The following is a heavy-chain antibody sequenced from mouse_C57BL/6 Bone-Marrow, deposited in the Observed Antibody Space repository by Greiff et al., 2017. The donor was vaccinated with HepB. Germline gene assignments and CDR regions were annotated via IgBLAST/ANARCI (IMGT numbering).Heavy chain of an antibody. CDR2: INPSTGGT. J-gene: IGHJ3*01. D-gene: IGHD1-1*01. CDR1: GYSFTGYY. Sequence: DVQLQESGPELVKPGASVKISCKASGYSFTGYYMNWVKQSPEKSLEWIGEINPSTGGTTYNQKFKAKATLTVDKSSSTAYMQLKSLTSEDSAVYYCASGSSYSWFAYWGQGTLVTVSA. CDR3: ASGSSYSWFAY. V-gene: IGHV1-42*01.